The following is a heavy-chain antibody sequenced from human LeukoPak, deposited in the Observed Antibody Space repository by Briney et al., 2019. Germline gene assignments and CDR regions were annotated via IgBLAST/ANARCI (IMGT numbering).Heavy chain of an antibody. CDR1: GGSISSSSYY. V-gene: IGHV4-39*07. CDR2: IYYSGST. J-gene: IGHJ4*02. CDR3: ARQGSASGTWGFFDY. Sequence: SETLSLTCTVSGGSISSSSYYWGWIRQPPGKGLEWIGSIYYSGSTYYNPSLKSRVTISVDTSKSQFSLRLTSVTAADTAVYYCARQGSASGTWGFFDYWGQGSLVSVSS. D-gene: IGHD1-1*01.